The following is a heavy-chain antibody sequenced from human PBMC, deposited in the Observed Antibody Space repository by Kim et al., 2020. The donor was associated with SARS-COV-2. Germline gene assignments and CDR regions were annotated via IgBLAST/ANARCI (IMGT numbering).Heavy chain of an antibody. V-gene: IGHV3-15*01. CDR2: IKSKIDGGTT. CDR1: GFTFSNAW. D-gene: IGHD3-9*01. CDR3: TADLLTGIY. J-gene: IGHJ4*02. Sequence: GGSLRLSCAASGFTFSNAWMSWVRQAPGKGLEWVGRIKSKIDGGTTDFAAPVKGRFTLSRDDSKNTLYLQMNSLRTEDTAVYYCTADLLTGIYWSQGTLVTVSS.